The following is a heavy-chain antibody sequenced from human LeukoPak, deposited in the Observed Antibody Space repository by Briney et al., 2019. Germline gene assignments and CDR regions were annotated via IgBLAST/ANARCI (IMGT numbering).Heavy chain of an antibody. CDR1: GFTFSSSE. J-gene: IGHJ5*02. CDR3: ARDGLIVATT. Sequence: GGSLRLSCAASGFTFSSSEMNWVRQAPGKGPEWVSCINSGGTTKFYADSVRGRFTISRDNAKNSLYLQMDSLRAEDTAVYYCARDGLIVATTWGQGTLVTVSS. D-gene: IGHD5-12*01. V-gene: IGHV3-48*03. CDR2: INSGGTTK.